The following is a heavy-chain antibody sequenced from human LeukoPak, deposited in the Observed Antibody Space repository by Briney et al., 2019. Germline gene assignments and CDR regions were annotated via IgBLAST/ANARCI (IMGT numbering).Heavy chain of an antibody. V-gene: IGHV1-18*01. CDR3: ARGVPLGYCSYGVCYPPYYFDY. J-gene: IGHJ4*02. Sequence: ASVKVSCKASGYTFTTYGISWVRQAPGQGLEWMGWISPYNGNTNYAQKVQGRLTIDTAYMDLSGLSSEDTAVYYCARGVPLGYCSYGVCYPPYYFDYWGQGTLVTASS. D-gene: IGHD2-8*01. CDR1: GYTFTTYG. CDR2: ISPYNGNT.